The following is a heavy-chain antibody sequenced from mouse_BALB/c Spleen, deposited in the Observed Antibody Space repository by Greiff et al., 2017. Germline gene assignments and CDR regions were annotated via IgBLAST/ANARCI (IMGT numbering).Heavy chain of an antibody. CDR2: IYPSDSYT. D-gene: IGHD1-1*01. J-gene: IGHJ1*01. Sequence: QVQLQQPGAELVRPGASVKLSCKASGYTFTSYWINWVKQRPGQGLEWIGNIYPSDSYTTYNQKFKDKAALTVDKSSSTAYMQLSRPTCEDSAVYYCTRDYGSSYWYFDVWGAGTTVTVSA. CDR3: TRDYGSSYWYFDV. CDR1: GYTFTSYW. V-gene: IGHV1-69*02.